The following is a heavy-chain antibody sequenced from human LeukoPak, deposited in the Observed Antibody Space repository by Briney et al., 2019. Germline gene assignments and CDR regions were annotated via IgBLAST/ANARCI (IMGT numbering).Heavy chain of an antibody. CDR3: AKSQGSSGWYNYHYGMDV. Sequence: GGSLRLSCAASGFTFSSYAMSWVRQAPGKGLEWVSAISGSGGSTYYADSVKGRFTISRDNSKNTLYLQMNSLRAEDTAVYYCAKSQGSSGWYNYHYGMDVWGQGTTVTVSS. D-gene: IGHD6-19*01. V-gene: IGHV3-23*01. CDR1: GFTFSSYA. CDR2: ISGSGGST. J-gene: IGHJ6*02.